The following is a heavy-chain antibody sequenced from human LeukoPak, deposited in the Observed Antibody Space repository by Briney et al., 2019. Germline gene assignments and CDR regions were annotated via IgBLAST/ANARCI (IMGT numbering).Heavy chain of an antibody. CDR1: GFTFSDYY. D-gene: IGHD3-10*01. V-gene: IGHV3-23*01. CDR2: ISGSGGST. CDR3: ATIYGSGSYRWDDY. Sequence: GGSLRLSCAASGFTFSDYYMSWVRQAPGKGLEWVSAISGSGGSTYYADSVKGRFTISRDNSKNTLYLQMNSLRAEDTAVYYCATIYGSGSYRWDDYWGQGTLVTVSS. J-gene: IGHJ4*02.